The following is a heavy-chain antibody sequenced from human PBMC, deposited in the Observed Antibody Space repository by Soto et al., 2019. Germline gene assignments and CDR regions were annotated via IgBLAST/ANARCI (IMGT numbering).Heavy chain of an antibody. Sequence: GESLKISCKGSGYSFTSYWIGWVRQMPGKGLEWMGIIYPGDSDTRYSPSFQGQVTISADKSISTAYLQWSSLKASDTAMYYCARHRHYYGRRAAGRNYYGMDVWGQGTTVTVSS. CDR2: IYPGDSDT. J-gene: IGHJ6*02. CDR1: GYSFTSYW. D-gene: IGHD3-10*01. V-gene: IGHV5-51*01. CDR3: ARHRHYYGRRAAGRNYYGMDV.